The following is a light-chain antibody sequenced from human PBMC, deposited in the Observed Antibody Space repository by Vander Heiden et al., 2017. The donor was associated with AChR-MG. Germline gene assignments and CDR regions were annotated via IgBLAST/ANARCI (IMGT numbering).Light chain of an antibody. Sequence: DVVTTQSSLSLLVTLGQPASTPCSPTQRLLSSDRDPILQWFQQKPGQSPRRLIYKVSIRDSGVPDRFSGSGSGTDFTLKISRVEAEDVGVYYCKQYKHWPRTFGQGTKLEIK. V-gene: IGKV2-30*01. J-gene: IGKJ2*02. CDR1: QRLLSSDRDPI. CDR2: KVS. CDR3: KQYKHWPRT.